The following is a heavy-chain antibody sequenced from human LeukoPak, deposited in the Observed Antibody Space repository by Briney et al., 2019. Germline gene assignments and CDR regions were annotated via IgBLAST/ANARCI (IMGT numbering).Heavy chain of an antibody. Sequence: ASVKVSCKASGYTFTSNDINWVRQATGQGLEWMGWMNPNSGGTNYAQKFQGWVTMTRDTSISTAYMELSRLRSDDTAVYYCARGDYGDYAQTYYYYYGMDVWGQGTTVTVSS. CDR3: ARGDYGDYAQTYYYYYGMDV. CDR1: GYTFTSND. CDR2: MNPNSGGT. J-gene: IGHJ6*02. V-gene: IGHV1-2*04. D-gene: IGHD4-17*01.